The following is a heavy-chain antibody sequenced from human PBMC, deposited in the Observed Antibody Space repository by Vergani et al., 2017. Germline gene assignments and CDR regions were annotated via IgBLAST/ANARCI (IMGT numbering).Heavy chain of an antibody. D-gene: IGHD3-22*01. CDR2: IIPILGIA. CDR3: ARENYYDSLNAFDI. CDR1: GESFSSYT. Sequence: VPLVQSGAEVKKPGESLKISCRASGESFSSYTISWVRRAPGQGLEWMGSIIPILGIANYAQKFQVRVTITADKSTSTAYMELSSLRSEDTAVYYCARENYYDSLNAFDIWGQGTMVTVSS. J-gene: IGHJ3*02. V-gene: IGHV1-69*09.